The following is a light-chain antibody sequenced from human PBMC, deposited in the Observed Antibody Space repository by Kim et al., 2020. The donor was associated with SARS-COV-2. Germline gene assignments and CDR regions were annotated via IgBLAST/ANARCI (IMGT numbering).Light chain of an antibody. Sequence: KTVTISCPRRRGSIASNYVQWYQQRPGSAPTTVIYEDNQRPSGVPDRFSGSIDSSSNSASLTISGLKTEDEADYYCQSYDSSNWVFGGGTQLTVL. CDR2: EDN. J-gene: IGLJ3*02. CDR1: RGSIASNY. V-gene: IGLV6-57*03. CDR3: QSYDSSNWV.